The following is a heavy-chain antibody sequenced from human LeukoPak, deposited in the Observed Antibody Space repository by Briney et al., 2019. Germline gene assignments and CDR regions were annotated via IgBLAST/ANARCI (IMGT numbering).Heavy chain of an antibody. CDR2: ISYDGSNK. Sequence: GGSLRLSCAASGLTFSSYAMHWVRQAPGKGLEWLAVISYDGSNKYYAESVRGRFTISRDNSKNTLYLLMNSLRAEDTSVYYCARDSSGYYPYWYYMDVWGKGTTVTVSS. CDR1: GLTFSSYA. D-gene: IGHD3-22*01. J-gene: IGHJ6*03. V-gene: IGHV3-30*01. CDR3: ARDSSGYYPYWYYMDV.